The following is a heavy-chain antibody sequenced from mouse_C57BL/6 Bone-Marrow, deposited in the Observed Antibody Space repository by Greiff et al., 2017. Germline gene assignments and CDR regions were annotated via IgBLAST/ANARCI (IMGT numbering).Heavy chain of an antibody. V-gene: IGHV1-39*01. J-gene: IGHJ2*01. Sequence: EVQLVESGPELVKPGASVKISCKASGYSFTDYNMNWVKQSNGKSLEWIGVINPNYGTTSYNQKFKGKATLTVDQSSSTAYMQLNSLTSEDSAVYYCATPSSKYGNYDYFDYWGQGTTLTVSS. CDR1: GYSFTDYN. CDR2: INPNYGTT. CDR3: ATPSSKYGNYDYFDY. D-gene: IGHD2-1*01.